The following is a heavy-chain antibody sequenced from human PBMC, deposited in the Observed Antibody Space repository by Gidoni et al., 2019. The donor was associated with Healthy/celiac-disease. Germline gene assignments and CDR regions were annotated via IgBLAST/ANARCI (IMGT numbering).Heavy chain of an antibody. J-gene: IGHJ4*02. V-gene: IGHV3-48*03. CDR2: ISSSGSTI. CDR3: ARVPTPPDYDSSVFGGVYYFDY. D-gene: IGHD3-22*01. Sequence: EVQLVESGGGLVQTGGSLRLSCASSGFTFSSYEMNWVRQAPGKGLEWVSYISSSGSTIYYADSVKGRFTISRDNAKNSLYLQMNSLRAEDTAVYYCARVPTPPDYDSSVFGGVYYFDYWGQGTLVTVSS. CDR1: GFTFSSYE.